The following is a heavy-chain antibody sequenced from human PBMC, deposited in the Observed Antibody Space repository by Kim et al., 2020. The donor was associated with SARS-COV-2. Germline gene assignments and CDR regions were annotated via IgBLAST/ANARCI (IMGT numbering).Heavy chain of an antibody. CDR2: INSDGSST. Sequence: GGSLRLSCAASGFTFSSFWMHWVRQAPGKGLVWVSRINSDGSSTNYADSVKGRFTISRDNSKNTLYLQMNSLRAEDTAVYYCARISRSGGELREPADNSGPGTLGTVSS. CDR3: ARISRSGGELREPADN. J-gene: IGHJ4*02. V-gene: IGHV3-74*01. CDR1: GFTFSSFW. D-gene: IGHD3-10*01.